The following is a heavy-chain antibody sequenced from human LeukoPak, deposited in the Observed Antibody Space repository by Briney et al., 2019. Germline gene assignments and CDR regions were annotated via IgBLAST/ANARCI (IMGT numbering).Heavy chain of an antibody. CDR2: IKQGGSEK. V-gene: IGHV3-7*01. CDR3: ARDKGGMVPFDY. CDR1: GFTFGTFW. D-gene: IGHD3-10*01. Sequence: GGSLRLSCEASGFTFGTFWMSWVRQAPGKGLEWVANIKQGGSEKNYVDSVKGRFTIARDDAKNSLYLQMNSLRAEDTAVYFCARDKGGMVPFDYWGQGTLVAVSS. J-gene: IGHJ4*02.